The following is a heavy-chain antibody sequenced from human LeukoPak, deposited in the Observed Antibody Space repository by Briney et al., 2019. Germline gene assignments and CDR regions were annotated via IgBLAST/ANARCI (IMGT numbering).Heavy chain of an antibody. CDR3: ARVGYCTNGVCYTPAADAFDI. V-gene: IGHV4-39*07. CDR1: GGSISSSYYY. J-gene: IGHJ3*02. Sequence: PSETLSLTCTVSGGSISSSYYYWGWIRQPPGKGLEWIGSMYYSGSTYYNPSLKSRVTISVDTSKNPFSLQLRSVTAADTAVYYCARVGYCTNGVCYTPAADAFDIWGHGTMDTVSS. D-gene: IGHD2-8*01. CDR2: MYYSGST.